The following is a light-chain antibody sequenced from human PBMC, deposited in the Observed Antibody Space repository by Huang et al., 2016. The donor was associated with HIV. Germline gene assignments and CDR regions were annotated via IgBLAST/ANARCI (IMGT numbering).Light chain of an antibody. V-gene: IGKV4-1*01. CDR2: WAS. Sequence: DIVMTQSPDSLTVSLGESATIHCKFSQSLLYSSNNKNYLNWYQQKPGQPPHLLIYWASARDSGVPYRFSGIGSGTNFTITISSLQAEDVAIYCCQQYFSSLWTFGQGTKVEIK. J-gene: IGKJ1*01. CDR1: QSLLYSSNNKNY. CDR3: QQYFSSLWT.